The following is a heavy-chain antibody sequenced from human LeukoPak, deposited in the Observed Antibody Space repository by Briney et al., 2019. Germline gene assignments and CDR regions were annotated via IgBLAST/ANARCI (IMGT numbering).Heavy chain of an antibody. CDR3: ARDRGAYCGGDCYTDAFDI. V-gene: IGHV1-69*06. D-gene: IGHD2-21*02. CDR1: GGTFSSYA. CDR2: IIPIFGTA. J-gene: IGHJ3*02. Sequence: GASVKVSCKASGGTFSSYAISWVRQAPGQGLEWMGGIIPIFGTANYAQKFQGRVTITADKSTSTAYMELSSLRSEDTAVYYCARDRGAYCGGDCYTDAFDIWGQGTMVTVSS.